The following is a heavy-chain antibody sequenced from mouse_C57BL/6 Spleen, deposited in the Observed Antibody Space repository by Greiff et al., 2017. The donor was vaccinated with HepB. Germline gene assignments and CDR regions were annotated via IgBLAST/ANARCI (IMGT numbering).Heavy chain of an antibody. CDR2: IDPEDGET. V-gene: IGHV14-2*01. J-gene: IGHJ4*01. CDR3: ARSLTTVVDYYAMDY. CDR1: GFNIKDYY. Sequence: EVQLQESGAELVKPGASVKLSCTASGFNIKDYYMHWVKQRTEQGLEWIGRIDPEDGETKYAPKFQGKATITADTSSNTAYLQLSSLTSKDTAVYYGARSLTTVVDYYAMDYWGQGTSVTVSS. D-gene: IGHD1-1*01.